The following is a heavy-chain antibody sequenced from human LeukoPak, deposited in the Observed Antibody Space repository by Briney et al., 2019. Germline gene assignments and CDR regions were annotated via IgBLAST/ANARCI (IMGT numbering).Heavy chain of an antibody. Sequence: PSETLSLTCTVSGGSISSYYWGWIRQPPGKGLEWIGSIYYSGSTYYNPSLKSRVTISVDTSKNQFSLKLSSVTAADTAVYYCARFRVYYGSGLFDIWGQGTMVTVSS. CDR1: GGSISSYY. CDR2: IYYSGST. CDR3: ARFRVYYGSGLFDI. V-gene: IGHV4-39*01. J-gene: IGHJ3*02. D-gene: IGHD3-10*01.